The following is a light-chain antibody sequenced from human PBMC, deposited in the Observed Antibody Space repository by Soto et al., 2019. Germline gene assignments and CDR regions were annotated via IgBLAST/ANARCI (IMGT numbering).Light chain of an antibody. J-gene: IGKJ4*01. CDR1: QSVSSSY. CDR3: QQYGSSPLLT. V-gene: IGKV3-20*01. CDR2: GAS. Sequence: EIVLTQSPGTLSLSPGERATLSCRASQSVSSSYLAWYQQKPGQALRLLISGASSRATGIQDRFSGSGSGTDFTITISRLEPEDFAVYYCQQYGSSPLLTFGGGTKVEIK.